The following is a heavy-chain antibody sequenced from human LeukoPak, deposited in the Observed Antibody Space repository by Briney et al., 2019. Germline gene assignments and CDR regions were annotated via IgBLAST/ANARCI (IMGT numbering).Heavy chain of an antibody. Sequence: GGSLRLSCAVAGFTFSSYAMHWVRPAPDKGLGWVGAISYDGSNKYYADSVKGRFTISIDNSKNTRYLQMNRLRAEDTAVYFCARGNWEQLWAYDYWGEGTLVTVSS. CDR3: ARGNWEQLWAYDY. CDR2: ISYDGSNK. D-gene: IGHD5-18*01. J-gene: IGHJ4*02. V-gene: IGHV3-30-3*01. CDR1: GFTFSSYA.